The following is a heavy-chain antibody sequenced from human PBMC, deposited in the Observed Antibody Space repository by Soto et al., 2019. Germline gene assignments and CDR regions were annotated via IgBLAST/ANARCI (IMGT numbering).Heavy chain of an antibody. CDR2: INGNGGDT. V-gene: IGHV3-23*01. CDR3: AKIYDFWSRHHDSFDV. D-gene: IGHD3-3*01. J-gene: IGHJ3*01. Sequence: EVQLFESGGGLVQPGGSLRLSCAASGFTFGRYAMTWVRQAPGKGLEWVSGINGNGGDTYYADYVKGRFTISRDNPKNTVYLQMNSLRVEDTAVYYCAKIYDFWSRHHDSFDVWGQGTLVIVSS. CDR1: GFTFGRYA.